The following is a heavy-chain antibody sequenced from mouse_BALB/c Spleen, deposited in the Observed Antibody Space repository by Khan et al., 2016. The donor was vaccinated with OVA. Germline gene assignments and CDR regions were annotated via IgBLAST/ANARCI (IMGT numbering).Heavy chain of an antibody. CDR2: IYPGSGYI. J-gene: IGHJ3*01. CDR3: ARAGYRGFAY. V-gene: IGHV1-77*01. D-gene: IGHD3-2*02. CDR1: GYTFTDYL. Sequence: QVQLKQSGPELVKPGASVKMSCKASGYTFTDYLLSWVKQRTGQGLEWIGEIYPGSGYIYYNEKFKDKATLTSDKSSNTTYMQLSSLTSEDSAVYFCARAGYRGFAYWGQGTLVTVSA.